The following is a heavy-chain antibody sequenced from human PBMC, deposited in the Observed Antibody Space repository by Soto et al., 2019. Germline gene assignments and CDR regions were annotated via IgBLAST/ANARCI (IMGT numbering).Heavy chain of an antibody. D-gene: IGHD6-19*01. V-gene: IGHV4-59*01. J-gene: IGHJ4*02. Sequence: QVQLPESGPGLVKPSETLSLTCTVSGGSISNYYWCWIRQPPGKGLEWIGYIYYTGSTNYNPSLKSRVIMSVDTSENQFSLRLSSVTAADTAIYYCARGRHWLDYWGQGTLVTVSS. CDR3: ARGRHWLDY. CDR2: IYYTGST. CDR1: GGSISNYY.